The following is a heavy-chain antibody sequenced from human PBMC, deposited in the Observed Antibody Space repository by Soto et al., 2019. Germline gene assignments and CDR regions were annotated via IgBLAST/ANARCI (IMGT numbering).Heavy chain of an antibody. CDR1: GGTFSSYA. V-gene: IGHV1-69*13. CDR2: IIPIFGTS. J-gene: IGHJ4*02. Sequence: ASVKVSCKASGGTFSSYAISWVRQAPGQGLEWMGGIIPIFGTSNYAQKFQGRVTITADESTSTAYMELSSLRSEDTAVYYCARLYSGYDYPDCWGQGTLVTVSS. D-gene: IGHD5-12*01. CDR3: ARLYSGYDYPDC.